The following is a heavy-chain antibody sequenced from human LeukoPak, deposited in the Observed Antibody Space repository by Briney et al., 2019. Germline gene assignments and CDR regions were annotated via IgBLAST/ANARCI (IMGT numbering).Heavy chain of an antibody. CDR1: GFTFSSSG. J-gene: IGHJ6*03. D-gene: IGHD3-10*01. Sequence: GGSLRLSCAASGFTFSSSGISWVRQAPGKGLEWFSGISDSGRSTYYAHSVKGRFTTSRDNSKNTLYLQLNSLRAEDTAVYYCAKGGAVSSKSITLIRGTRKYYYYMDVWGKGTTVTISS. V-gene: IGHV3-23*01. CDR3: AKGGAVSSKSITLIRGTRKYYYYMDV. CDR2: ISDSGRST.